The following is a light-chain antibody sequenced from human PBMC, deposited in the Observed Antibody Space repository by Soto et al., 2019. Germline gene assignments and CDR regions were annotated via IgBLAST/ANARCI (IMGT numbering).Light chain of an antibody. Sequence: QSVLTQPPSVSGAPGQRVTISCTGSSSNIGTGYDVHWYQQLPGTAPKLLIYGNSNRPSGVPDRFSGSKSGTSASLAITGLQAEDEADYDCQSYDSNLSVVFGGGTKLT. CDR1: SSNIGTGYD. CDR3: QSYDSNLSVV. J-gene: IGLJ2*01. V-gene: IGLV1-40*01. CDR2: GNS.